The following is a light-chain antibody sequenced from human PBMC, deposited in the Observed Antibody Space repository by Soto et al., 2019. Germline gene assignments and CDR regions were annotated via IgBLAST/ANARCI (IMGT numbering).Light chain of an antibody. CDR2: KAS. CDR3: QQYKSYSSWT. V-gene: IGKV1-5*03. J-gene: IGKJ1*01. Sequence: DIPMTQSPSTLSGSVGDRVTITCRASQTINSWLAWYQQKPGKAPKLLIYKASYLQSWVPSTFSGSGSGTEFTLTISSLQPDDFATYYCQQYKSYSSWTFGQGTKVDIK. CDR1: QTINSW.